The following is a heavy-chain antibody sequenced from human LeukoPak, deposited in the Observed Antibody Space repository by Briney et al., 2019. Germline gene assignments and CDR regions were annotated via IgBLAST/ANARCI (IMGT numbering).Heavy chain of an antibody. CDR3: ARVGSGWANWFDP. V-gene: IGHV4-34*01. CDR1: GGSISSYY. D-gene: IGHD6-19*01. Sequence: SETLSLTCTVSGGSISSYYWSWIRQLPGKGLEWIGEINHSGSTNYNPSLKSRVTISVDTSKNQFSLKLSSVTAADTAVYYCARVGSGWANWFDPWGQGTLVTVSS. J-gene: IGHJ5*02. CDR2: INHSGST.